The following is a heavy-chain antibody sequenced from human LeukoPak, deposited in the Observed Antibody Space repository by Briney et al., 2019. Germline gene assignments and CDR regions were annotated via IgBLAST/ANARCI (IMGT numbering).Heavy chain of an antibody. Sequence: SKTLCLTCAGNGGSFGGDYWSWIRQPPGKGLEWIGEINHSGSTNYNPSLKSRVPISVDTSKNQFSLKLSSVTAADTAVYYCARGLYSSGLDYWGQGTLVTVSS. V-gene: IGHV4-34*01. CDR2: INHSGST. D-gene: IGHD6-19*01. CDR1: GGSFGGDY. J-gene: IGHJ4*02. CDR3: ARGLYSSGLDY.